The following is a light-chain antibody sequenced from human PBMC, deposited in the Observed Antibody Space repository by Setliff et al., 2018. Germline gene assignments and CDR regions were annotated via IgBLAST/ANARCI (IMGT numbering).Light chain of an antibody. CDR2: DVS. J-gene: IGLJ1*01. V-gene: IGLV2-8*01. CDR1: SSDVGGYNH. Sequence: QSALAQPPSASESPGQSVAISCTGTSSDVGGYNHVVWYQQHPGKAPKLMIYDVSKRPSWVPDRFSGSKSGNTASLTVSGLQADDEADYYCSSYAGSYIYVFGTGTKVTVL. CDR3: SSYAGSYIYV.